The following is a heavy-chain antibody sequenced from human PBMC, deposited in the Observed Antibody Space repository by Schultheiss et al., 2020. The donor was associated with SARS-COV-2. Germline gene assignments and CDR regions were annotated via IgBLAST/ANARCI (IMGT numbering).Heavy chain of an antibody. V-gene: IGHV4-38-2*02. CDR1: GGSTSGNY. J-gene: IGHJ5*02. CDR2: IYHSGST. D-gene: IGHD4-23*01. CDR3: ARAIGGNGNNWFDP. Sequence: SETLSLTCTVSGGSTSGNYWGWIRQPPGKGLEWIGSIYHSGSTNYNPSLKSRVTISVDKSKNQFSLKLSSVTAADTAVYYCARAIGGNGNNWFDPWGQGTLVTVSS.